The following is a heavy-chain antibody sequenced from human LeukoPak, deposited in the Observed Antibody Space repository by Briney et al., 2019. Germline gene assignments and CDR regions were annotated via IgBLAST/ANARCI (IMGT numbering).Heavy chain of an antibody. J-gene: IGHJ4*02. D-gene: IGHD6-19*01. Sequence: GGSLRLSCAASGFTFSSYAMSWVRQAPGKGLERVSAISGSGGSTYYADSVKGRFTISRDNSKNTLYLQMNSLRAEDTAVYYCAKKRYSSGYSFDYWGQGTLVTVSS. CDR2: ISGSGGST. CDR1: GFTFSSYA. CDR3: AKKRYSSGYSFDY. V-gene: IGHV3-23*01.